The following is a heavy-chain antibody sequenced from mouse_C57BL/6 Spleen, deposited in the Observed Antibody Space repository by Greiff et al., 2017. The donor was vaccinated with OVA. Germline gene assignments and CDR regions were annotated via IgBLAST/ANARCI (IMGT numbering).Heavy chain of an antibody. V-gene: IGHV1-19*01. CDR3: ARHIYFPDY. CDR1: GYTFTDYY. J-gene: IGHJ2*01. CDR2: INPYNGGT. D-gene: IGHD2-1*01. Sequence: EVKLVESGPVLVKPGASVKMSCKASGYTFTDYYMNWVKQSHGKSLEWIGVINPYNGGTSYNQKFKGKATLTVDKSSSTAYMELNSLTSEDSAVYYCARHIYFPDYWGQGTTLTVSS.